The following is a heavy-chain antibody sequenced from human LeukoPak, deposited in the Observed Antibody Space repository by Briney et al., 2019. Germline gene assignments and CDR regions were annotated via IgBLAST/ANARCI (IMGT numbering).Heavy chain of an antibody. V-gene: IGHV3-21*01. J-gene: IGHJ4*02. D-gene: IGHD5-12*01. CDR3: ARDSPIVATTFDY. Sequence: SGGSLRLSCAASGFTFSSYSMNWVRQAPGKGLEWVSSISSSSSYIYYADSVKGRFTISRDNAKNSLYLQMNSLRAEDTAVYYFARDSPIVATTFDYWGQGTLVTVSS. CDR2: ISSSSSYI. CDR1: GFTFSSYS.